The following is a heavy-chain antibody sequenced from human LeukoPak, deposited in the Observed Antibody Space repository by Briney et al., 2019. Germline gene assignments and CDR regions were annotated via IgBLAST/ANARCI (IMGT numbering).Heavy chain of an antibody. CDR1: GFTVSSSY. CDR2: ISGSGGST. Sequence: PGGSLRLSCAASGFTVSSSYMSWVRQAPGKGLEWVSAISGSGGSTYYADSVKGRFTISRDNSKNTLYLQMNSLRAEDTAVYYCAKVALMGLARYWGQGTLVTVSS. D-gene: IGHD2-8*01. CDR3: AKVALMGLARY. J-gene: IGHJ4*02. V-gene: IGHV3-23*01.